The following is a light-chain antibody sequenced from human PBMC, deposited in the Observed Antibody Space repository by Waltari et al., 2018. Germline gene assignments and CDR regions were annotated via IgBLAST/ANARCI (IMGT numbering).Light chain of an antibody. CDR3: QQTYGLPPYT. CDR1: QSLSNY. CDR2: RGS. V-gene: IGKV1-39*01. J-gene: IGKJ2*01. Sequence: DIQMTQSPSSLSASVGDRVTITFRASQSLSNYLNWYQQKPWQATNLLIYRGSTLQPGVPSRFSGQASGTDFTLTISSLQPEDFATYYCQQTYGLPPYTFGQGTKVEIK.